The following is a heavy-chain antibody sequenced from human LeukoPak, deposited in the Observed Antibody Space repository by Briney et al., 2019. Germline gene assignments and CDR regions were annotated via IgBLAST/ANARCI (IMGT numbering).Heavy chain of an antibody. D-gene: IGHD3-10*01. CDR2: IKSETDGGTT. Sequence: GGSLRLSCAASGFTFSNAWMSWVRQAPGKGLEWVGRIKSETDGGTTDYAAPVKGRFTISRDDSKNTLYLQMNSLKTEDTAVYYCTTDIGYYGSGSYPGYYYYGMDVWGKGTTVTVSS. CDR3: TTDIGYYGSGSYPGYYYYGMDV. V-gene: IGHV3-15*01. CDR1: GFTFSNAW. J-gene: IGHJ6*04.